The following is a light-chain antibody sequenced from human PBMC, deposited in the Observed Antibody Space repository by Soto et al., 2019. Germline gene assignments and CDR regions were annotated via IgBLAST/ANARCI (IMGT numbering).Light chain of an antibody. CDR1: SNDVGGYNY. CDR3: SSYTGSDVVV. V-gene: IGLV2-14*01. J-gene: IGLJ2*01. CDR2: DVS. Sequence: QSALTQPASVSGSPGQSITISCTGTSNDVGGYNYVSWYQQPPGKAPKLMIYDVSNRPSGVSNRFSGSKSGNTASLTISGRQAEEAADYCCSSYTGSDVVVFGGGTKLTVL.